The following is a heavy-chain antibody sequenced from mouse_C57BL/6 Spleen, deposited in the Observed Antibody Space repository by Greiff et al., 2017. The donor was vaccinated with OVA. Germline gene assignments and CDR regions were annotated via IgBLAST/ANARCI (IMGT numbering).Heavy chain of an antibody. CDR3: AMTVITTVIARFDY. J-gene: IGHJ2*01. D-gene: IGHD1-1*01. CDR1: GFTFSDYG. V-gene: IGHV5-17*01. CDR2: ISSGSSTI. Sequence: EVKLVESGGGLVKPGGSLKISCAASGFTFSDYGMHWVRQAPEPGLEWVAYISSGSSTIYYADTVKGRFTISSDNAKNTLYLQLTSLRPEDTAMYYSAMTVITTVIARFDYWGQGTTLTVSS.